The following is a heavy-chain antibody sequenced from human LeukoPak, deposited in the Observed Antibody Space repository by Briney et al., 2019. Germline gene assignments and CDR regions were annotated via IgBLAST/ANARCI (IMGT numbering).Heavy chain of an antibody. CDR3: AKDSVSSWYGDYMDV. J-gene: IGHJ6*03. CDR1: GFTFDDYT. CDR2: TSWDGGST. D-gene: IGHD6-13*01. Sequence: GGSLRLSCAAYGFTFDDYTIRWVRQAPREGLEWVYLTSWDGGSTYYTDSVKGRFTIYRDNSKNSLYLQMNSLRTEDTALYYCAKDSVSSWYGDYMDVWGKGTTVTVSS. V-gene: IGHV3-43*01.